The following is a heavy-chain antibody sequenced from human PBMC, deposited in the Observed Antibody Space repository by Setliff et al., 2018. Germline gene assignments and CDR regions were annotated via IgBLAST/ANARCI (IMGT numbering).Heavy chain of an antibody. CDR1: GYSFTDYC. J-gene: IGHJ4*02. CDR3: ARSLVGATYSVYFDY. D-gene: IGHD1-26*01. V-gene: IGHV5-51*01. CDR2: IYPGNADT. Sequence: PGPYLTISSKASGYSFTDYCIAWVRQTPGKGLEWIGTIYPGNADTKYSPYFQGQVTISTDTSINAAFLQWNNLKASYTAIYYCARSLVGATYSVYFDYWGQGALVTVS.